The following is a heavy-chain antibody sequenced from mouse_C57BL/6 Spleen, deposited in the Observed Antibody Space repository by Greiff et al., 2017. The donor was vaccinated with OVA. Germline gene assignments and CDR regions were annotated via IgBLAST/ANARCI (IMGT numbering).Heavy chain of an antibody. V-gene: IGHV1-81*01. J-gene: IGHJ3*01. Sequence: VQLQESGAELARPGASVKLSCKASGYTFTSYGISWVKQRTGQGLEWIGEIYPRSGNTYYNEKFKGKATLTADKSSSTAYMELRSLTSEDSAVYFCASYYYGSRKFAYWGQGTLVTVSA. CDR2: IYPRSGNT. CDR1: GYTFTSYG. D-gene: IGHD1-1*01. CDR3: ASYYYGSRKFAY.